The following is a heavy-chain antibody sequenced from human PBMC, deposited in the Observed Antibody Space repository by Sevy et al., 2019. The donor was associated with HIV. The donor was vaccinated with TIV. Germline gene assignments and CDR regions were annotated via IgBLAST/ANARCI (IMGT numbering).Heavy chain of an antibody. J-gene: IGHJ4*03. CDR2: VYHSETS. CDR1: RDSINTYY. CDR3: ARLRWDVVVVPNPTPGSYFDS. Sequence: SETLSLTCTVSRDSINTYYWSWIRQTPGKGLEWIAYVYHSETSNYNPSLKSRVTISLDTPRRQVSLKVSSVTVADTAVYYCARLRWDVVVVPNPTPGSYFDSWGHGTLVTVSS. D-gene: IGHD2-2*01. V-gene: IGHV4-59*08.